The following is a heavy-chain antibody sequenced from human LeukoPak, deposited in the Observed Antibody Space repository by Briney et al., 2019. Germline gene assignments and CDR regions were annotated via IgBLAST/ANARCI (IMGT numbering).Heavy chain of an antibody. V-gene: IGHV4-61*02. CDR3: ARERWWGNDAFDI. J-gene: IGHJ3*02. CDR2: IYTSGST. Sequence: SETLSLTGTVTGGSISSGRYYWSWIRQPAGKGLEWIGRIYTSGSTNYNPSLKSRVTISVDTSKNQFSLKLSSVTAADTAVYYCARERWWGNDAFDIWGQGTMVTVSS. D-gene: IGHD2-15*01. CDR1: GGSISSGRYY.